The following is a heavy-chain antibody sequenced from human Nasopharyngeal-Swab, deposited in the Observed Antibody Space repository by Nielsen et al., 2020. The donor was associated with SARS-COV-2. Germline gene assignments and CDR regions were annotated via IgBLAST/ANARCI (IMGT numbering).Heavy chain of an antibody. V-gene: IGHV1-46*01. J-gene: IGHJ5*02. Sequence: VRHAPGQGLEWLGIINPSGGSTSYAQKFQGRVTMTRDTSTSTVYMELSSLRFEDTAVYYCARVLAAAGYNWFDPWGQGTLVTVSS. CDR2: INPSGGST. CDR3: ARVLAAAGYNWFDP. D-gene: IGHD6-13*01.